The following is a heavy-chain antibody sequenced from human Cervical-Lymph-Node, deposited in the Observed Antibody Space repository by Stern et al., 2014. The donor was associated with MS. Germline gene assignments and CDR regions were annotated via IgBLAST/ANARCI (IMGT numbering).Heavy chain of an antibody. J-gene: IGHJ4*02. CDR3: ARDVGYASGLDY. D-gene: IGHD3-16*01. Sequence: QLQLQGSGPGLVKPSETLSLNCTVSCGSIGSYYWSWIRQPPGKGLEWIGYVNYSGSTKYNPSLKSRVTISVDTPKKQFSLKLTSVTAADTAVYYCARDVGYASGLDYWGQGTLVIVSS. V-gene: IGHV4-59*01. CDR2: VNYSGST. CDR1: CGSIGSYY.